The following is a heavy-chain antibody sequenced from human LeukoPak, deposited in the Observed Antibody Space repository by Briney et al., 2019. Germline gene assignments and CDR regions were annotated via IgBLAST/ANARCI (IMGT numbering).Heavy chain of an antibody. CDR1: GFTFSSYS. CDR3: ARNKKGDRYTYGHDS. CDR2: ISSSSSYI. J-gene: IGHJ4*02. V-gene: IGHV3-21*01. Sequence: GGSLRLSCAASGFTFSSYSMNWVRQAPGKGLGWVSSISSSSSYIYYADSVKGRFTISRDNAKNSLYLQMNSLRAEDTAVYYCARNKKGDRYTYGHDSWGQGTLVTVSS. D-gene: IGHD5-18*01.